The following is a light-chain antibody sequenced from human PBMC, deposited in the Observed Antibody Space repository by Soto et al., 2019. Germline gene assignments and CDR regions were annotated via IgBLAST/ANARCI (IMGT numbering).Light chain of an antibody. CDR3: TSITSRTSFV. V-gene: IGLV2-14*03. CDR2: DVT. Sequence: QSVLTQPDSVSGSPGQSITISCTGTSTDIGEYNYVSWYQQHPGKAPKLIIRDVTNRPSGVSNRISGSKSGNTASLTISGLQSEDEADYFCTSITSRTSFVFGTGTKLTVL. CDR1: STDIGEYNY. J-gene: IGLJ1*01.